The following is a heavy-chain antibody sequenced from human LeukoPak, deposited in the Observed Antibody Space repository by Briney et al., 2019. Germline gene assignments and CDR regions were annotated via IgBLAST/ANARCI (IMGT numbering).Heavy chain of an antibody. D-gene: IGHD2-15*01. J-gene: IGHJ4*02. CDR2: IYPSDSDT. CDR1: GYRFTNYW. V-gene: IGHV5-51*01. Sequence: GESLKISCKGSGYRFTNYWIGRVRQLPGNGLVWMGIIYPSDSDTRYSPSFQGQVPISADKPISTAYLQWSSLKASDTAMYYCARSRGYCSDGSCYGFDCWGQGALVTVSS. CDR3: ARSRGYCSDGSCYGFDC.